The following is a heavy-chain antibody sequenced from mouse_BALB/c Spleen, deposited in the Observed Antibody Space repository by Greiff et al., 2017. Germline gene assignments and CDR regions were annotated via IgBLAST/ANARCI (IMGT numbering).Heavy chain of an antibody. CDR3: TREGVLAWFAY. CDR1: GFTFSSYT. CDR2: ISSGGSYT. V-gene: IGHV5-6-4*01. Sequence: EVKLVESGGGLVKPGGSLKLSCAASGFTFSSYTMSWVRQTPEKRLEWVATISSGGSYTYYPDSVKGRFTISRDKAKNTLYLQMSSLKSEDTAMYYCTREGVLAWFAYWGQGTLVTVSA. J-gene: IGHJ3*01.